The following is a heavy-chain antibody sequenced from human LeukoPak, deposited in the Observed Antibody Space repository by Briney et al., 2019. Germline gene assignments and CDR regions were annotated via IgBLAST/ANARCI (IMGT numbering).Heavy chain of an antibody. J-gene: IGHJ5*02. V-gene: IGHV4-34*01. D-gene: IGHD5-12*01. CDR3: ARDKLKYSAYNVAGSPPYSWLDP. CDR1: GGSFSGYY. CDR2: INHSGST. Sequence: SETLSLTCAVYGGSFSGYYWSWIRQPPGKGLAWIGEINHSGSTNYNPSLKSRVSISVDTSKNQFSLKLSSVTAADTAVYYCARDKLKYSAYNVAGSPPYSWLDPWGQGILVTVSS.